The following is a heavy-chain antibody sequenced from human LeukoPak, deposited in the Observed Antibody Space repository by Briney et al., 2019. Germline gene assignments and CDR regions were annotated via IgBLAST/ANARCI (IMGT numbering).Heavy chain of an antibody. V-gene: IGHV3-23*01. J-gene: IGHJ6*02. CDR1: GFTFGKYW. D-gene: IGHD6-13*01. Sequence: GGSLRLSCVASGFTFGKYWMSWVRQAPGKGLEWVSAISGSGRSTYYADSVKGRFTISRDNSKNTLNLQMNSLRAEDTAVYYCAKDRGYTSSWLTPDYYYYYGMDVWGQGTTVTVSS. CDR3: AKDRGYTSSWLTPDYYYYYGMDV. CDR2: ISGSGRST.